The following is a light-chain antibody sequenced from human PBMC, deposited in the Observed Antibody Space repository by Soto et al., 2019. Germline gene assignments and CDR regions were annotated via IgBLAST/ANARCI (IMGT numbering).Light chain of an antibody. J-gene: IGKJ1*01. Sequence: IVLTLFPATLSLSPGEGATLSCRASQSVSSYLAWYQQKPGQAPRLLIYDASNRATGIPARFSGSGSGTDFTLTISSLEPEDFAVYYCQQRSNWPWTFGQGTKVDNK. V-gene: IGKV3-11*01. CDR1: QSVSSY. CDR3: QQRSNWPWT. CDR2: DAS.